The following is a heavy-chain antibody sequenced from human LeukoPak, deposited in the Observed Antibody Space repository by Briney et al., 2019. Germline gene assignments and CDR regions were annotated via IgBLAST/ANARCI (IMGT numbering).Heavy chain of an antibody. V-gene: IGHV3-48*01. Sequence: GGSLRLSCAASGFTFSSYSMNWVRQAPGKGLEWVSYISSSSSTIYYADSVKGRFTISRDNAKNSLYLQMNSLRAEDTAVYYCAREPTTVKYYYYMDVWGKGTTVTVSS. J-gene: IGHJ6*03. CDR1: GFTFSSYS. CDR3: AREPTTVKYYYYMDV. CDR2: ISSSSSTI. D-gene: IGHD4-11*01.